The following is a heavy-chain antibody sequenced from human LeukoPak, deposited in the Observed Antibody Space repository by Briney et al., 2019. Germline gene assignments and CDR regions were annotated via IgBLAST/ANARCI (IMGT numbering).Heavy chain of an antibody. D-gene: IGHD1-14*01. CDR1: GGSISGYY. CDR3: ARPRFTTPVRGRYFDY. Sequence: SETLSLTCTVSGGSISGYYWSWIRQPPGKGLEWIGEINHSGSTNYNPSLKSRVTISVDTSKNQFSLKLSSVTAADTAVYYCARPRFTTPVRGRYFDYWGQGALVTVSS. J-gene: IGHJ4*02. V-gene: IGHV4-34*01. CDR2: INHSGST.